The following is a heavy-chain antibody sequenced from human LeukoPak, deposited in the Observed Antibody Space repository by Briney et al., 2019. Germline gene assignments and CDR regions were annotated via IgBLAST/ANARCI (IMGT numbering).Heavy chain of an antibody. V-gene: IGHV3-21*01. J-gene: IGHJ4*02. CDR3: ARDPGSGWQRDLDY. CDR2: ISSSSSYI. D-gene: IGHD6-19*01. Sequence: TGGSLRLSCAASGFTFSSCSMNWVRQAPGKGLEWVSSISSSSSYIYYADSVKGRFTISRDNAKNSLYLQMNSLRAEDTAVYYCARDPGSGWQRDLDYWGQGTLVTVSS. CDR1: GFTFSSCS.